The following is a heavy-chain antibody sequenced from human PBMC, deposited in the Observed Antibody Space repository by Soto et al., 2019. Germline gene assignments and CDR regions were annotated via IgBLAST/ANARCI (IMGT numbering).Heavy chain of an antibody. D-gene: IGHD3-3*01. Sequence: QVQLQESGPGLVKPSETLSLTCTVSGGSISSYYWSWIRQPPGKGLEWIGYIYYSGSTNYNPSLNSRVTFSVDTYKNQCSLKLSSVTAADTAVYYCASTIFGVGPFDYWGQGTLVTVSS. CDR3: ASTIFGVGPFDY. J-gene: IGHJ4*02. V-gene: IGHV4-59*01. CDR2: IYYSGST. CDR1: GGSISSYY.